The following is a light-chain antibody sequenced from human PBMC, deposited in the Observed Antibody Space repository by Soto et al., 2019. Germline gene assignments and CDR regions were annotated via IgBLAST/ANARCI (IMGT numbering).Light chain of an antibody. Sequence: EIVLTQSPGTLSLSPGERATLSCRASQSISSTYLAWYQQKPGQAPRLLIHGVSNRATGIPDRFSGSGSGTDFTLIISRLEPEDFAVYYCQQYGGSPETFAQGTKVDIK. J-gene: IGKJ1*01. CDR1: QSISSTY. CDR3: QQYGGSPET. V-gene: IGKV3-20*01. CDR2: GVS.